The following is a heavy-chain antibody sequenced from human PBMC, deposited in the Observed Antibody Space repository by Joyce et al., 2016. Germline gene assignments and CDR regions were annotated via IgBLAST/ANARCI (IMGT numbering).Heavy chain of an antibody. J-gene: IGHJ4*02. Sequence: GSGGTLVQPGGSLRLSCAASGFIFSTYWMSWVRQAPGKGLEWVANMNRDGSEKYYADSVQGRFTISRYNAKNSLYLQMNSLRAEETAVDYCATYTSLGGWYGLDYRGQGTLVTVSS. D-gene: IGHD6-19*01. V-gene: IGHV3-7*01. CDR2: MNRDGSEK. CDR3: ATYTSLGGWYGLDY. CDR1: GFIFSTYW.